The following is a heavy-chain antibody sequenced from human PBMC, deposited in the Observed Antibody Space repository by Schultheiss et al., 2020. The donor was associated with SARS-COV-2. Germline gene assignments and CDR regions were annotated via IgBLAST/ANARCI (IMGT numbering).Heavy chain of an antibody. D-gene: IGHD6-19*01. CDR2: INHSGST. V-gene: IGHV4-34*01. Sequence: SETLSLTCTVSGGSISSYYWSWIRQPPGKGLEWIGEINHSGSTNYNPSLKSRVTMSVDTSKNQFSLKLSSVTAADTAVYYCAGGTGWLIESWGQGTLVTVSS. CDR3: AGGTGWLIES. CDR1: GGSISSYY. J-gene: IGHJ4*02.